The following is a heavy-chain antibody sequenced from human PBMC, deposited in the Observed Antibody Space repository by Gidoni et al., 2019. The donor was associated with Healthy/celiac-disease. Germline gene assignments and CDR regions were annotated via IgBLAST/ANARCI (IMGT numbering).Heavy chain of an antibody. D-gene: IGHD2-2*01. CDR3: ARGYSSTALDY. CDR2: IIPIFGTA. CDR1: GATFSSYA. J-gene: IGHJ4*02. Sequence: QVQLVQSGAEVKKPGSSVKVFCKASGATFSSYAISWVRQAPGQGLELMGGIIPIFGTANYAQKFQGRVTITADESTSTAYMELSSLRSEDTAVYYCARGYSSTALDYWGQGTLVTVSS. V-gene: IGHV1-69*01.